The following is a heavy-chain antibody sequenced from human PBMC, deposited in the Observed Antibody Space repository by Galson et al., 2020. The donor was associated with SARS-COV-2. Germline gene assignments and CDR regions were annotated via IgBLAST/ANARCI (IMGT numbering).Heavy chain of an antibody. J-gene: IGHJ5*02. D-gene: IGHD5-12*01. CDR1: GGSISISNW. Sequence: SETLSLTCAVSGGSISISNWWSWVRQPPGKGLEWIGEIYHSGSTNYNPSLKSRVTISVDKSKNQFSLKLSSVTAADTAVYYCARERMATDGSITSVIIFDPWGQGTLVTVSS. CDR2: IYHSGST. V-gene: IGHV4-4*02. CDR3: ARERMATDGSITSVIIFDP.